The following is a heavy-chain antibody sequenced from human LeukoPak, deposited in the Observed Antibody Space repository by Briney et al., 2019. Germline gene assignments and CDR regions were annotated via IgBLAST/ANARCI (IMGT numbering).Heavy chain of an antibody. CDR2: IRSKANSYAT. CDR3: TRAGTYYYGMDV. D-gene: IGHD1-7*01. V-gene: IGHV3-73*01. Sequence: AGGSLRLSCAASGFTFSGSAMHWVRQASGKGLEWVGRIRSKANSYATAYAASVKGRFTISRDDSKNTAYLQMNSLKTEDTAVYYYTRAGTYYYGMDVWGQGTTVTVSS. CDR1: GFTFSGSA. J-gene: IGHJ6*02.